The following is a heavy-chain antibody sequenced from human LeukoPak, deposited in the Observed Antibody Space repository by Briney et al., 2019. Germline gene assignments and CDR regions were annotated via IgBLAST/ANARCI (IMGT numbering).Heavy chain of an antibody. CDR2: IYYSGST. V-gene: IGHV4-39*01. D-gene: IGHD3-22*01. J-gene: IGHJ4*02. CDR3: ARSYYYDYRQIDY. CDR1: GDSISTSSYY. Sequence: PETLSLTCTVSGDSISTSSYYWGWIRQPPGKGLEWLGSIYYSGSTYYNPSLKSRVTISVDTSKNQFSLNLYSVTAADTAVFYCARSYYYDYRQIDYWGQGTLVTVSS.